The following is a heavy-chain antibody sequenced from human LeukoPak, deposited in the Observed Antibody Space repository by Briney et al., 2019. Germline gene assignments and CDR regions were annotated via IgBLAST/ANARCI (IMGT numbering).Heavy chain of an antibody. CDR1: GFTFSSYA. CDR2: ISYDGSNK. D-gene: IGHD6-13*01. V-gene: IGHV3-30-3*01. CDR3: ARGGAAAGIGYYYYGMDV. Sequence: GRSLRLSCAASGFTFSSYAMHWVRQAPGKGLEWVAVISYDGSNKYYADSVKGRFTISRDNAMNSLYLQMNSLRAEDTAVYYCARGGAAAGIGYYYYGMDVWGKGTTVTVSS. J-gene: IGHJ6*04.